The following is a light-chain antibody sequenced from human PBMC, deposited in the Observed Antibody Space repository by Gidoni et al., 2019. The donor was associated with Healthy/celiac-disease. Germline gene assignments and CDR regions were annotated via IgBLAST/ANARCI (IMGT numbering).Light chain of an antibody. CDR2: AAS. CDR3: QQSYSTQS. Sequence: DIQMTQSPSSLSASVGDRVTITCRASQSISSYLNWYQQKPGKAPKLLIYAASSLQSGVPSSFSGSGSGTDFTLTISSLQPEDFATYYCQQSYSTQSFGPGTKVDIK. CDR1: QSISSY. J-gene: IGKJ3*01. V-gene: IGKV1-39*01.